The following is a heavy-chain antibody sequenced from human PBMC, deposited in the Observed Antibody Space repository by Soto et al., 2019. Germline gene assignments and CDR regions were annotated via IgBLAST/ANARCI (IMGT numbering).Heavy chain of an antibody. V-gene: IGHV3-66*01. CDR1: GLTVTTNY. CDR2: IYNGVNT. Sequence: EVQLLESGGGLVQPGGSLRLSCAASGLTVTTNYITWVRQAPGKGLECVSIIYNGVNTYYADSVKGRFTISTDSSKNTVFLQMNSLRADDTAVYYCARFGYNTHFDHWGQGTLVTVSS. J-gene: IGHJ4*02. CDR3: ARFGYNTHFDH. D-gene: IGHD6-25*01.